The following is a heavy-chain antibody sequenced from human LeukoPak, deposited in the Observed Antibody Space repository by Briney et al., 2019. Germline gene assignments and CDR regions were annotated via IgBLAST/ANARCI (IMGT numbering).Heavy chain of an antibody. CDR2: FDPEDGET. CDR1: GYTLTELS. V-gene: IGHV1-24*01. D-gene: IGHD1-26*01. CDR3: ATAVTESGSYWPSWFDP. Sequence: ASVKVSCKASGYTLTELSMHWVRQAPGKELEWRGGFDPEDGETIYAQKFQGRVTMTEDTSTDTAYTELSSLRSEDTAVYYCATAVTESGSYWPSWFDPWGQGTLVTVSS. J-gene: IGHJ5*02.